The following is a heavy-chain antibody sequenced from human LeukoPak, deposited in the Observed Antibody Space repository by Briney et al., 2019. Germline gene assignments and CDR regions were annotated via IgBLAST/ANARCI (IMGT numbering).Heavy chain of an antibody. J-gene: IGHJ4*02. Sequence: GGSLRLSCAASGFTFISYSINWVRQAPGKGLEWVSSISTNSHYIYYADSVKGRFTISRDNAKNSLYLQMHSLRAEDTAVYYCARGYYLDYWGQGTLVTVSS. CDR1: GFTFISYS. V-gene: IGHV3-21*01. CDR2: ISTNSHYI. CDR3: ARGYYLDY.